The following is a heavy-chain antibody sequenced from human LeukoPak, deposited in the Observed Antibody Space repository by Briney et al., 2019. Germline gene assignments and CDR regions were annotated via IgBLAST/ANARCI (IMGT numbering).Heavy chain of an antibody. Sequence: PGRSLRLSCAASGFTFSSYGMHWVRQAPGKGLEWVAVIWYDGSNKYYADSVKGRFTISRDNSKNTLYLQMNSLRAEDTAVYYCATGGGSDIVVVPAAKITGWDYFDYWGQGTLVTVSS. J-gene: IGHJ4*02. V-gene: IGHV3-33*01. CDR1: GFTFSSYG. D-gene: IGHD2-2*01. CDR3: ATGGGSDIVVVPAAKITGWDYFDY. CDR2: IWYDGSNK.